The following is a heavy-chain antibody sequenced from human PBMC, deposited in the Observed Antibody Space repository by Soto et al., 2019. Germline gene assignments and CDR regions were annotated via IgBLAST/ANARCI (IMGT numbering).Heavy chain of an antibody. D-gene: IGHD3-10*01. CDR2: MYYSGTT. J-gene: IGHJ6*02. CDR1: GGSISNYY. V-gene: IGHV4-59*08. CDR3: ASHYHYGSGPDYYGMDV. Sequence: PSETLSLTCAVSGGSISNYYCSWIRQPPGKGLEWIGYMYYSGTTNYNPSLKSRVTISVDTSKNQFSLKLSSVTAADTAVYYCASHYHYGSGPDYYGMDVWGQGTTVTVSS.